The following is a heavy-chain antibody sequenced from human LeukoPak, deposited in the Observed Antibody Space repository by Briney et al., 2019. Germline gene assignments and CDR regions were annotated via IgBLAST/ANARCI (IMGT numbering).Heavy chain of an antibody. CDR1: GYTFTSYG. CDR3: ARPRPQKRRDGYNTDAFDI. V-gene: IGHV1-18*01. D-gene: IGHD5-24*01. Sequence: ASVKVSCKASGYTFTSYGISWVRQAPGQGLEWMGWISAYNGNTNYAQKLQGRVTMTTDTSTSTAYMELRSLRSDDTAVYYCARPRPQKRRDGYNTDAFDIWGQGTMVTVSS. CDR2: ISAYNGNT. J-gene: IGHJ3*02.